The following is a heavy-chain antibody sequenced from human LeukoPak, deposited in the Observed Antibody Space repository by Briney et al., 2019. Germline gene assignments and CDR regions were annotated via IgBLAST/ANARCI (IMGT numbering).Heavy chain of an antibody. D-gene: IGHD5-24*01. CDR2: ISYDGSNK. J-gene: IGHJ4*02. CDR1: GFTFSSYG. Sequence: PGRSLRLSCAASGFTFSSYGMHWVRQAPGKGLEWVAVISYDGSNKYYADSVKGRFTISRDNSKNTLYLQMNSLRAEDTAVYYCAKAFKTGYNVDTLDYWGQGTLVTVSS. CDR3: AKAFKTGYNVDTLDY. V-gene: IGHV3-30*18.